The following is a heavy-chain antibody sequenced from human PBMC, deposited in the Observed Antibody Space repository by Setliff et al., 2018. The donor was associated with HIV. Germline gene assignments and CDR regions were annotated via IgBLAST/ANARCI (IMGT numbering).Heavy chain of an antibody. V-gene: IGHV4-38-2*01. CDR1: GFPISTNYY. CDR2: IYHSGST. Sequence: SETLSLTCAVSGFPISTNYYWGWIRQPPGKGLDWIGSIYHSGSTYYNPSLKSRVTISVDTSKNQFSLELSSVTAADTAIFYCARHSGGDQLLREFDYWGQGTLVTVS. CDR3: ARHSGGDQLLREFDY. D-gene: IGHD2-2*01. J-gene: IGHJ4*02.